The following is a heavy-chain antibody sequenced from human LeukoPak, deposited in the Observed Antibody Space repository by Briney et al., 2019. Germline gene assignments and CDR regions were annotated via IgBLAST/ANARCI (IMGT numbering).Heavy chain of an antibody. CDR2: NGSIGGST. D-gene: IGHD2-21*02. CDR1: GFTFSSYA. Sequence: GGSVRLSCSASGFTFSSYAMHWARQAPGKGLEYVSGNGSIGGSTYYADSVKGRFTISRDNSKNTLYLQMSSLRAEDTAVYYCVKAAMSGVTDYFDYWGQANPFTVSS. J-gene: IGHJ4*02. V-gene: IGHV3-64D*06. CDR3: VKAAMSGVTDYFDY.